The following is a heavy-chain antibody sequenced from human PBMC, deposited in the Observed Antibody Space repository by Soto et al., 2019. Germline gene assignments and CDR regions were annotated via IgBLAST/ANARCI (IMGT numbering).Heavy chain of an antibody. D-gene: IGHD5-12*01. CDR1: GFTFSSYG. Sequence: QVQLVESGGGVVQPGRSLRLSCAASGFTFSSYGMHWVRQAPGKGLEWVAVISYDGSNKYYADSVKGRFTISRDNSKNTLYLQMNSLRAEDTAVYYCAGGGYDGYYWGQGTLVTVSS. V-gene: IGHV3-30*03. J-gene: IGHJ4*02. CDR2: ISYDGSNK. CDR3: AGGGYDGYY.